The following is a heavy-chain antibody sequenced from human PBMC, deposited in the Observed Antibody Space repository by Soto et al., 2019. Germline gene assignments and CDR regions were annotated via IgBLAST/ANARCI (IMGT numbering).Heavy chain of an antibody. Sequence: PSETLSITCTVSGGSISSYYWSWIRQPPGKGLEWIGYIYYSATTNYNPSLKSRVTISVDTSKNQFSLNLRSVTAADTAVYYCARAQPFDSWGQGILVTVSS. CDR3: ARAQPFDS. J-gene: IGHJ4*02. D-gene: IGHD2-2*01. CDR2: IYYSATT. CDR1: GGSISSYY. V-gene: IGHV4-59*01.